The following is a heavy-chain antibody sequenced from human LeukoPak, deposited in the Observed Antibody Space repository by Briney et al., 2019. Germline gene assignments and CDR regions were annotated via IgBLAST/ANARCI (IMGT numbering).Heavy chain of an antibody. CDR1: GFTFSSYE. J-gene: IGHJ5*02. Sequence: GGSLRLSCAASGFTFSSYEMNWVRQAPGKGLEWVSYISSSGSTIYYADSVKGRFTISRDNAKNSLYLQMNSLRAEDTAVYYCAKQVPAAINNWFDPWGQGTLVTVSS. CDR3: AKQVPAAINNWFDP. CDR2: ISSSGSTI. D-gene: IGHD2-2*01. V-gene: IGHV3-48*03.